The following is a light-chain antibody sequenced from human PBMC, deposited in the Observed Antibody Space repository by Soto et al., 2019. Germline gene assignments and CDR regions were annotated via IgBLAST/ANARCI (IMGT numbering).Light chain of an antibody. CDR3: QQSHSTPLL. V-gene: IGKV3D-20*02. Sequence: EIVLTQSPATLSLSPGESATLSCRTSQSVSSNSLAWHQQKPGQAPRLLMYAASSRAAGIPDRFSGSGSGTDFTLTISSLQPEDFATYYCQQSHSTPLLFGQGTKVDI. CDR1: QSVSSNS. CDR2: AAS. J-gene: IGKJ1*01.